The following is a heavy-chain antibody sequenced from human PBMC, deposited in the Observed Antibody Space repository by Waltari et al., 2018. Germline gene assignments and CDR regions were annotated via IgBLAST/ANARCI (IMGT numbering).Heavy chain of an antibody. CDR1: GFSLNTHEVG. D-gene: IGHD2-21*01. Sequence: QITLKESGPTLVKPTQTLTLTCTFSGFSLNTHEVGVGWIRQPPGKALEWLAIIYWNDDERYSPSLKSRPTITQDTSKNQLVLTMTNMEAVDTSTYYCASQSYCGGDCSPPYFDYWGQGILVTVSS. V-gene: IGHV2-5*01. J-gene: IGHJ4*02. CDR2: IYWNDDE. CDR3: ASQSYCGGDCSPPYFDY.